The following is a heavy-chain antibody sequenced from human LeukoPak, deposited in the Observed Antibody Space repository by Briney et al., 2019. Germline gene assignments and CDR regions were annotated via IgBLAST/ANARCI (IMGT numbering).Heavy chain of an antibody. CDR1: GGSLSSSTYY. J-gene: IGHJ6*03. Sequence: SETLSLTCTVSGGSLSSSTYYWGWIRQPPGKGLEWIGTIYYSGSTYYNPSLKSRVTISVDTSKNQFYLRLSSVTAADTAMYYCARLAALRGFYYYMDVWGKGTTVTVSS. D-gene: IGHD6-6*01. CDR2: IYYSGST. CDR3: ARLAALRGFYYYMDV. V-gene: IGHV4-39*07.